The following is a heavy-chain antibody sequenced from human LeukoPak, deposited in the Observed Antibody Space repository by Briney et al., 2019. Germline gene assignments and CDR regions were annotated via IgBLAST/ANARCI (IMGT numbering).Heavy chain of an antibody. J-gene: IGHJ4*02. Sequence: GSLSLSCAASGFTFDDYGMSWVRQAPWKGLEWVSSVYWNGGSTGYADSVKGRFTISRDNAKNSLYLQMSSLRVEDTALYYCARGCSMIVFDYWGQGALVTVSS. V-gene: IGHV3-20*04. CDR2: VYWNGGST. D-gene: IGHD3-22*01. CDR3: ARGCSMIVFDY. CDR1: GFTFDDYG.